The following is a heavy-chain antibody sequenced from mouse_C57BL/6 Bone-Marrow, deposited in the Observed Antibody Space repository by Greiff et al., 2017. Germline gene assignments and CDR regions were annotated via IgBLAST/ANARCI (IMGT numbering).Heavy chain of an antibody. V-gene: IGHV1-69*01. CDR1: GYTFTSYW. CDR2: IDPSDSYT. J-gene: IGHJ2*01. CDR3: ARWDGYYGNFDY. D-gene: IGHD2-1*01. Sequence: QVQLQQPGAELVMPGASVKLSCKASGYTFTSYWMHWVKQRPGQGLEWIGEIDPSDSYTNYNQKFKGKSTLTVDNSSSTAYLQLSSLTSEDSAVYYCARWDGYYGNFDYWGQGTTLTVSS.